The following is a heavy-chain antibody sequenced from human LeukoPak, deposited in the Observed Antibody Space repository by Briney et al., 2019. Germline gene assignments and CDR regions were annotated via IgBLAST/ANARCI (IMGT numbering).Heavy chain of an antibody. CDR3: GRAFPPLRTSSAGDL. Sequence: GGSLRLSCSASGFTFSDYDINWVRQAPGKGLEWVSSISYLSSHVYYGDSVKGRFSISRDNAKNSLYLQMNSLGAEDTAIYYCGRAFPPLRTSSAGDLWGQGILVTVSS. CDR2: ISYLSSHV. CDR1: GFTFSDYD. J-gene: IGHJ4*02. V-gene: IGHV3-21*01. D-gene: IGHD3-16*01.